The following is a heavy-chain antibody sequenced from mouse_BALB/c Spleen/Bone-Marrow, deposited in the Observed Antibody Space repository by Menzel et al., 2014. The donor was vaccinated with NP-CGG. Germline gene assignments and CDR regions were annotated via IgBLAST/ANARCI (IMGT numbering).Heavy chain of an antibody. J-gene: IGHJ3*01. CDR3: TRWDGNYGWFAY. CDR2: IDPETGGT. Sequence: QVQLQQSGAELVRPGASVTQSCKASGYTFTDYEMHWVKQTPVHGLEWIGAIDPETGGTAYNQKFKGKATLTADKSSSTAYMELRSLTSEDSAVYYCTRWDGNYGWFAYWGQGTLVTVSA. CDR1: GYTFTDYE. V-gene: IGHV1-15*01. D-gene: IGHD2-1*01.